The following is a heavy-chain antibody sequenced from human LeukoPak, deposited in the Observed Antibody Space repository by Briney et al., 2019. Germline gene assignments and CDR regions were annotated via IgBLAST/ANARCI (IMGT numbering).Heavy chain of an antibody. D-gene: IGHD2-2*01. CDR2: ISYDGSNK. CDR1: GFTFSSYS. Sequence: PGGSLRLSCAASGFTFSSYSMNWVRQAPGKGLEWVAVISYDGSNKYYADSVKGRFTISRDNSKNTLYLQMNSLRAEDTAVYYCAKDKVPAANRKPRYGMDVWGQGTTVTVSS. CDR3: AKDKVPAANRKPRYGMDV. V-gene: IGHV3-30*18. J-gene: IGHJ6*02.